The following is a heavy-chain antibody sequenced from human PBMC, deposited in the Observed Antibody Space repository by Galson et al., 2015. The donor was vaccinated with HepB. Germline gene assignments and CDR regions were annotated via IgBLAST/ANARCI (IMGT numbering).Heavy chain of an antibody. J-gene: IGHJ4*02. Sequence: SLRLSCAASGFTFSSYGMRWVRQAPGMGLEWVSTVSGSGSSTYHADSVKGRFTISRDNSKNTVYLQMNSLRAEDTAVYYCAKVGNCTSNSCYRGLFDYWGQGTLVTVSS. CDR2: VSGSGSST. V-gene: IGHV3-23*01. CDR3: AKVGNCTSNSCYRGLFDY. D-gene: IGHD2-2*01. CDR1: GFTFSSYG.